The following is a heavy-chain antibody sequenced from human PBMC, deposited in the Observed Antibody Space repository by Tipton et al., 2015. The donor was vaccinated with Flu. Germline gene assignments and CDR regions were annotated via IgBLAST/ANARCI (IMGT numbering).Heavy chain of an antibody. CDR1: GYSISSGYY. D-gene: IGHD6-13*01. J-gene: IGHJ4*02. CDR2: IYHSGST. V-gene: IGHV4-38-2*02. CDR3: ARGRAGIAAAGITDY. Sequence: LSLTCTVSGYSISSGYYWGWIRQPPGKGLEWIGSIYHSGSTYYNPSLKSRVTISVDTSKNQFSLKLSSVTAADTAVYYCARGRAGIAAAGITDYWGQGTLVTVSS.